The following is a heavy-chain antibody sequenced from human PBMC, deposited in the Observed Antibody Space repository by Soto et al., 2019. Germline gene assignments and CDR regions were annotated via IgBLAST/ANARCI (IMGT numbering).Heavy chain of an antibody. D-gene: IGHD6-13*01. CDR2: ISNSGIST. CDR3: AGAPAGTAFDY. Sequence: EVQLLESGGGLVQPGGSLRLSCAVSGCTFNNHAMMNWVRQAPGKGLKWVSTISNSGISTYYADSVKGRFTISRDNSKNTLYLQMNSLRAEDTAVYYCAGAPAGTAFDYWGQGTLVTVTS. J-gene: IGHJ4*02. CDR1: GCTFNNHA. V-gene: IGHV3-23*01.